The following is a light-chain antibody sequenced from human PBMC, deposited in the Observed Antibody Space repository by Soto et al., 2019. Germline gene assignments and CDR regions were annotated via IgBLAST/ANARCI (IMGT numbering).Light chain of an antibody. V-gene: IGKV3-15*01. CDR1: QSVSSSN. J-gene: IGKJ5*01. CDR3: QQYNNWPPIT. Sequence: EIVLTQSPATLSLSPGERATLSCGASQSVSSSNLAWYQQKPGQAPRLLIYGASTRATGIPARFSGSGSGTEFTLTISSLQSEDFAVYYCQQYNNWPPITFGQGTRLEI. CDR2: GAS.